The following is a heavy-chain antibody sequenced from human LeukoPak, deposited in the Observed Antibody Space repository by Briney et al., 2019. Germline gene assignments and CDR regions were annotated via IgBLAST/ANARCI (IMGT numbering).Heavy chain of an antibody. CDR1: GFTFSSTG. J-gene: IGHJ4*02. D-gene: IGHD3-22*01. CDR3: AKSYYYDSSDY. Sequence: GRTLRLSCAASGFTFSSTGVHWVRHPQGKGMEWGAVISYDGSNKYYADSVKGRFIISRDNSKNTLYLQMNSLRAQDTAVYYCAKSYYYDSSDYWGQGTLVTVSS. CDR2: ISYDGSNK. V-gene: IGHV3-30*18.